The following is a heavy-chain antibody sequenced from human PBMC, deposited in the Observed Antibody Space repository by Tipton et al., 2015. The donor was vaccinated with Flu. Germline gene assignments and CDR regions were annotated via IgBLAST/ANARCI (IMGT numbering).Heavy chain of an antibody. J-gene: IGHJ6*02. CDR3: ARDQVSPHLTYGMDV. CDR2: IYYSGST. V-gene: IGHV4-61*01. D-gene: IGHD2-21*01. CDR1: GGSVSSRSYY. Sequence: TLSLTCTVSGGSVSSRSYYWSWIRQPPGKGLEWIGYIYYSGSTNYNPSLKSRVTISVDTSKNQFSLKLSSVTAADTAVYYCARDQVSPHLTYGMDVWGQGTTVTVSS.